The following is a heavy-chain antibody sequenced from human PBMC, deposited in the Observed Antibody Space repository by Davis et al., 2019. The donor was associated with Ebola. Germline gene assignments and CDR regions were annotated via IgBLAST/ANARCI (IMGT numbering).Heavy chain of an antibody. D-gene: IGHD3-3*01. Sequence: HTGGSLRLSCAASGFTFSSYWMHWVRQPPGKGLVWVSRINSDGSSTTYADSVKGRFTISRDNSKNTVYLQMNSLRAEDTAVYYCAKAGVTRGFYYYNYMDVWGKGTTVTVSS. V-gene: IGHV3-74*01. CDR1: GFTFSSYW. CDR3: AKAGVTRGFYYYNYMDV. J-gene: IGHJ6*03. CDR2: INSDGSST.